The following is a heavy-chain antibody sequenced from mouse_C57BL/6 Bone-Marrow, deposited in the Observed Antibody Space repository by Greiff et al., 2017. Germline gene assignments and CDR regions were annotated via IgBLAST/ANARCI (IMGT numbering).Heavy chain of an antibody. CDR1: GYTFTSYW. CDR2: IHPNSGST. CDR3: ARPITTVVAFDY. J-gene: IGHJ2*01. V-gene: IGHV1-64*01. Sequence: QVQLQQPGAELVKPGASVKLSRKASGYTFTSYWMHWVKQRPGQGLEWIGMIHPNSGSTNYNEKFKSKATLTVDKSSSTAYMQLSSLTSEDSAVYYCARPITTVVAFDYWGQGTTLTVSS. D-gene: IGHD1-1*01.